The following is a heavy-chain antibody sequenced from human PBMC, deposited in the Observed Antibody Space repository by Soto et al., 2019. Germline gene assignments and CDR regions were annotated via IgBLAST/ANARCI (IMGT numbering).Heavy chain of an antibody. CDR1: GFTFSSYS. Sequence: AGGSLRLSCAASGFTFSSYSMNWVRQAPGKGLEWVSSISSSSSYIYYADSVKGRFTISRDNAKSSLYLQMNSLRAEDTAVYYCARGRIYYYYYGMDVWGQGTTVTVSS. CDR2: ISSSSSYI. CDR3: ARGRIYYYYYGMDV. J-gene: IGHJ6*02. V-gene: IGHV3-21*01.